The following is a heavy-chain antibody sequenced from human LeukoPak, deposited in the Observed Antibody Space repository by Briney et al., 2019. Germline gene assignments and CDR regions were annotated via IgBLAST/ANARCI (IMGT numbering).Heavy chain of an antibody. CDR3: ARDGDHSCGDY. CDR1: GLAFSTNS. J-gene: IGHJ4*02. CDR2: IKGDGSKQ. D-gene: IGHD2-2*01. V-gene: IGHV3-7*01. Sequence: GGSLRLSCVVSGLAFSTNSMSWVRQAPGKGLEWAANIKGDGSKQYYVGSVKGRFTISRDNAKNSLYLQMYSLTAEDTAVYYCARDGDHSCGDYWGQGTLVTVSS.